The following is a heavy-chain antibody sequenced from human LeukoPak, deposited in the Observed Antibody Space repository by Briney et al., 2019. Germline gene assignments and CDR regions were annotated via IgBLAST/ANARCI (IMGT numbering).Heavy chain of an antibody. CDR3: ASVPRGSGYSFDY. Sequence: PSETLSLTCTVSGGSISSGSYYWSWIRQPAGKGLEWIGRIYTSGSTNYSPSLKSRVTISVDTSKNQFSLKLSSVTAADTAVYYCASVPRGSGYSFDYWGQGTLVTVSS. J-gene: IGHJ4*02. V-gene: IGHV4-61*02. D-gene: IGHD3-22*01. CDR2: IYTSGST. CDR1: GGSISSGSYY.